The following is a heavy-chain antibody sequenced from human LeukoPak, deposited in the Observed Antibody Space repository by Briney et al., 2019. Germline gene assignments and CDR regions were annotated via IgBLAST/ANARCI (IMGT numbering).Heavy chain of an antibody. J-gene: IGHJ4*02. D-gene: IGHD5-24*01. CDR3: VRLWGRDGYTYLPPNDF. CDR1: GFTFSSSSS. CDR2: ISPSSTYI. V-gene: IGHV3-21*01. Sequence: PGGSLRLSCAASGFTFSSSSSMNWVRQAPGKGLEWVSSISPSSTYIHYADSVKGRFTISRDNAKNSLYLQMNSLRAEDTAVYYCVRLWGRDGYTYLPPNDFWGQGTLVTVSS.